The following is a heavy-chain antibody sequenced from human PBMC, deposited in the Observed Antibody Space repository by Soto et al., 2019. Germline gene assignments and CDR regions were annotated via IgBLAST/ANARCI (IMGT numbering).Heavy chain of an antibody. CDR3: ASSATVTTRWFYP. V-gene: IGHV1-69*06. D-gene: IGHD4-4*01. Sequence: QVQLVQSGAEVKKPGSSVKVSCKASEGTLSSYAISWVRQAPGQGLEWMGGIIPIFGTANYAQKFQGRVTIPADKSKSTAYMELSSLRSEDTGVYYCASSATVTTRWFYPWGQGTLGTVSS. CDR2: IIPIFGTA. CDR1: EGTLSSYA. J-gene: IGHJ5*02.